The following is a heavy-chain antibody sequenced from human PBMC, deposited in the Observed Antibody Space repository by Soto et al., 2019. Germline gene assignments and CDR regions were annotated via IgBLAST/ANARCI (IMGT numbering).Heavy chain of an antibody. J-gene: IGHJ6*02. CDR2: IYYSGST. CDR1: GGSISSSSYY. V-gene: IGHV4-39*01. D-gene: IGHD6-13*01. CDR3: ARHISPRGASPGIAAAGTYYYYGMDV. Sequence: SETLSLTCTVSGGSISSSSYYWGWIRQPPGKGLEWIGSIYYSGSTYYNPSLKSRVTISVDTSKNQFSLKLSSVTAADTAVYYCARHISPRGASPGIAAAGTYYYYGMDVWGQGTTVTVSS.